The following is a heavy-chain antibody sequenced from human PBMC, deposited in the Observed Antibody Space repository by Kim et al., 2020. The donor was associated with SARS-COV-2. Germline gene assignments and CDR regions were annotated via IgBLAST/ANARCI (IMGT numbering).Heavy chain of an antibody. CDR1: GFTFSNAW. D-gene: IGHD6-13*01. CDR2: IKSKTDGGTT. V-gene: IGHV3-15*01. Sequence: GGSLRLSCAASGFTFSNAWMSWVRQAPGKGLEWVGRIKSKTDGGTTDYAAPVKGRFTISRDDSKNTLYLQMNSLKTEDTAVYYCTTRMNYDRYSSSWYSYWGQGTLVTVAS. J-gene: IGHJ4*02. CDR3: TTRMNYDRYSSSWYSY.